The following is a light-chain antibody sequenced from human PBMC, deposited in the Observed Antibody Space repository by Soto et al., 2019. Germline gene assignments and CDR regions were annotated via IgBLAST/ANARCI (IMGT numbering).Light chain of an antibody. Sequence: QSVLTQPPSVSEAPRQRVTISCSGSRSNIGNNAVNWYQQGPGKAPKLLIYYDDLLPSGVSDRFSGSKSGTSASLAISGLQAEDEDDYYCAAWDDNVNAPVFGGGTKVTVL. CDR3: AAWDDNVNAPV. V-gene: IGLV1-36*01. J-gene: IGLJ2*01. CDR1: RSNIGNNA. CDR2: YDD.